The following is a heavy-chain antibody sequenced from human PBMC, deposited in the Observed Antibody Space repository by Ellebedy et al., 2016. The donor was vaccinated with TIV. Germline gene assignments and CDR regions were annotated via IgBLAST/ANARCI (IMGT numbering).Heavy chain of an antibody. CDR3: AKLHGDNDY. D-gene: IGHD4-17*01. V-gene: IGHV3-23*01. CDR1: GFTFSSYW. Sequence: GESLKISXAASGFTFSSYWMSWVRQAPGKGLEWVSAISGSGGSTYYADSVKGRFTISRDNSKNTLYLQMNSLRAEDTAVYYCAKLHGDNDYWGQGTLVTVSS. CDR2: ISGSGGST. J-gene: IGHJ4*02.